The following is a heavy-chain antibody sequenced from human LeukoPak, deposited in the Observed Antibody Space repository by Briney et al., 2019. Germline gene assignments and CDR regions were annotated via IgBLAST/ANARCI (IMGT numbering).Heavy chain of an antibody. CDR3: ARDSSGYYLDY. Sequence: GGSLRLSCAASGFTFSSYAMHWVRQAPGKGLEWVAVISYDGSNKYYADSVKGRFTISRDNSKNTLYLQMNSLRAEDMAVYYCARDSSGYYLDYWGQGTLVTVSS. J-gene: IGHJ4*02. CDR2: ISYDGSNK. V-gene: IGHV3-30-3*01. D-gene: IGHD3-22*01. CDR1: GFTFSSYA.